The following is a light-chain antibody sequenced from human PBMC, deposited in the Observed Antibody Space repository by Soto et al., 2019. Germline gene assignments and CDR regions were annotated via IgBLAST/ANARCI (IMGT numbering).Light chain of an antibody. Sequence: DIVMTQSPDSLAVSLGERATINCKSSQSVLYSSSNKNYLAWYQHKPGQPPKLLIYWASTRESGVPDRFSGSGSGTDFTLTISSLQAEDVAVYYCQQYYSTPLTFGGGTKVEIK. J-gene: IGKJ4*01. CDR3: QQYYSTPLT. CDR1: QSVLYSSSNKNY. V-gene: IGKV4-1*01. CDR2: WAS.